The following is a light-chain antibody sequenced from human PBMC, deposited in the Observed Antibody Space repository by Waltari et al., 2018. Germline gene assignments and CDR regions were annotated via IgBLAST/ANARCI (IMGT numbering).Light chain of an antibody. J-gene: IGLJ2*01. CDR3: SSQSSHGGVV. Sequence: QSALTQPASVSGSPGQSITISCTGTSRDVGGDDSASWYQDVQDQAPKVIIYDVNNRPSGVSDRFSGSKSGNTASLTISGLQADDEANYYCSSQSSHGGVVFGGGTKLTVL. CDR1: SRDVGGDDS. V-gene: IGLV2-14*03. CDR2: DVN.